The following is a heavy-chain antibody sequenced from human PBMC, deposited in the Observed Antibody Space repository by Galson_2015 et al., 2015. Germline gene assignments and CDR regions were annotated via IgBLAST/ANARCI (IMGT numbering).Heavy chain of an antibody. Sequence: ETLSLTCTVSGGSISSYYWSWIRQPPGKGLERIGYIYYSGSSKYNPSLKSRVTISVDTSKNQISLKLSSVTAADTAVYYCATGGRPPAIGGYWGQGTLVTVSS. V-gene: IGHV4-59*01. CDR1: GGSISSYY. CDR2: IYYSGSS. CDR3: ATGGRPPAIGGY. D-gene: IGHD5-18*01. J-gene: IGHJ4*02.